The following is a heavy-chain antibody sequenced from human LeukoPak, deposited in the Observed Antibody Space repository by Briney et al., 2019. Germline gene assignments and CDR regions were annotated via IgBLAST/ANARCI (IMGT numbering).Heavy chain of an antibody. V-gene: IGHV4-59*01. CDR1: GGSISSYY. Sequence: KPSETLSLTCTVSGGSISSYYWSWIRQPPGKGLEGIGYIYYSGSTNYNPSLKSRVTISVATSKNQFSLKLSSVTAADTAVYYCARVYCSSTSCYIGYFDYWGQGTLVTVSS. D-gene: IGHD2-2*02. CDR3: ARVYCSSTSCYIGYFDY. CDR2: IYYSGST. J-gene: IGHJ4*02.